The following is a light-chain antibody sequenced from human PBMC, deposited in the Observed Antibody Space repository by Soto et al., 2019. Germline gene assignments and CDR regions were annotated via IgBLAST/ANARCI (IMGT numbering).Light chain of an antibody. CDR1: QNVDSNY. CDR2: GAS. CDR3: QQSFTTPLT. Sequence: VLTQSPCTLSLSPGEGATLSWGASQNVDSNYLAWYQQKDGQAPRLVIYGASTRATGIPARFSGSGSGTEFTLTINSLQTEDFATYFCQQSFTTPLTFGGGTKVDIK. J-gene: IGKJ4*01. V-gene: IGKV3-20*01.